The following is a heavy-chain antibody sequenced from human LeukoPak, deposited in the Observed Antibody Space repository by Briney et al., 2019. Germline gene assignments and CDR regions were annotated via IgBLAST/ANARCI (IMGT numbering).Heavy chain of an antibody. CDR3: VRVAYYYDTATYYNPAHLDF. CDR1: GGSMSNYY. Sequence: SETLSLTCTVSGGSMSNYYWTWIRQPPGKGLEWLGYVYYRGSTNYNPSLKSRVTISVDTSENQFSLKLSSVTAADTAVYYCVRVAYYYDTATYYNPAHLDFWGQGALVTVSS. J-gene: IGHJ4*02. D-gene: IGHD3-10*01. V-gene: IGHV4-59*01. CDR2: VYYRGST.